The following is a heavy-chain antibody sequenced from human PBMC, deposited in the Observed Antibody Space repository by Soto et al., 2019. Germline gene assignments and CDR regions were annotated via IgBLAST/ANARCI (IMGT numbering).Heavy chain of an antibody. J-gene: IGHJ4*02. CDR3: ARETSPIYDFWSGPNPETYYFDY. D-gene: IGHD3-3*01. CDR1: GFTVSSNY. CDR2: IYSGGST. V-gene: IGHV3-66*01. Sequence: GGSLRLSCAASGFTVSSNYMSWVRQAPGKGLEWVSVIYSGGSTYYADSVKGRFTISRDNSKNTLYLQMNSLRAEDTAVYYCARETSPIYDFWSGPNPETYYFDYWGQGTLVTVSS.